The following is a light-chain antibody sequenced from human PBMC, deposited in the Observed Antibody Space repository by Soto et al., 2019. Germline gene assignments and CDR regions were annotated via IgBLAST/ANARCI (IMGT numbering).Light chain of an antibody. CDR3: QQYNSYSPIT. V-gene: IGKV1-5*03. J-gene: IGKJ5*01. Sequence: DFQMTQSPSTLSASVGDRVTITCRASQSISSWLAWYQQKPGKAPKLLIYKASSLESGVPSRFSGSGSGTEFPLTISSLQPDDFATYYCQQYNSYSPITFGQGTRLEIK. CDR2: KAS. CDR1: QSISSW.